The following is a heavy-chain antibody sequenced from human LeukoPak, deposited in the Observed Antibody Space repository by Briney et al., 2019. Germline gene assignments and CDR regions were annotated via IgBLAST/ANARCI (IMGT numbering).Heavy chain of an antibody. J-gene: IGHJ1*01. CDR2: ISAYNGNT. D-gene: IGHD3/OR15-3a*01. V-gene: IGHV1-18*01. CDR1: GYTFTTYT. Sequence: ASVKVSCKASGYTFTTYTMNWVRQAPGQGLEWMGWISAYNGNTNYAQKLQGRVTMTTDTSTSTAYMELRSLRSDDTAVYYCARGTHKEYFQHWGQGTLVTVSS. CDR3: ARGTHKEYFQH.